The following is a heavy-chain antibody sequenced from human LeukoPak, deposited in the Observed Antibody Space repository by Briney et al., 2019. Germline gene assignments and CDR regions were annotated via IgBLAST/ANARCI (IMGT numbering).Heavy chain of an antibody. CDR3: AKVPGEVGLRYFDWLLYFDY. CDR1: GFTFSSYA. CDR2: ISGSGGST. D-gene: IGHD3-9*01. J-gene: IGHJ4*02. V-gene: IGHV3-23*01. Sequence: TGGSLRLSCAASGFTFSSYAMSWVRQAPGKGLEWVSAISGSGGSTYYADSVKGRFTISRDNSKNTLYLQMNSLRAEDTAVYYCAKVPGEVGLRYFDWLLYFDYWGQGTLVTVSS.